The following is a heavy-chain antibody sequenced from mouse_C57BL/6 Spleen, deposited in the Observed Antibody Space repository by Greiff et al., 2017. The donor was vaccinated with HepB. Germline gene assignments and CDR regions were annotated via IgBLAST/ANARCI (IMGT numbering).Heavy chain of an antibody. Sequence: EVKLQESGAELVRPGASVKLSCTASGFNIKDDYMHWVKQRPEQGLEWIGWIDPENGDTEYASKFQGKATITADTSSNTAYLQLSSLTSEDTAVYYCTRYSNYLFDYWGQGTTLTVSS. CDR1: GFNIKDDY. V-gene: IGHV14-4*01. D-gene: IGHD2-5*01. CDR3: TRYSNYLFDY. J-gene: IGHJ2*01. CDR2: IDPENGDT.